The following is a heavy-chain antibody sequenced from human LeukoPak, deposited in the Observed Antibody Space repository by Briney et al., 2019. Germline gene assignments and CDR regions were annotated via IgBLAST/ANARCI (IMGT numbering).Heavy chain of an antibody. V-gene: IGHV3-21*01. CDR3: ASLNYDSSGYPGGAFDI. CDR2: ISSSSSYI. CDR1: GFTFSSYS. J-gene: IGHJ3*02. D-gene: IGHD3-22*01. Sequence: GGSLRLSCAASGFTFSSYSMNWVRQAPGKGLEWVSSISSSSSYIYYADPVKGRFTISRDNAKNSLYLQMNSLRAEDTAVYYCASLNYDSSGYPGGAFDIWGQGTMVTVSS.